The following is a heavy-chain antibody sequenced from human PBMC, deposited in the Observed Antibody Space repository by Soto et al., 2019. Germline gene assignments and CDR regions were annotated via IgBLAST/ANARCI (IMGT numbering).Heavy chain of an antibody. V-gene: IGHV3-23*01. CDR3: AKKKKEATPFWGMDV. Sequence: SXGSLRLSCAASGFTFSSYAMSWVRQAPGKGLEWVSAISGSGGSTYYADSVKGRFTISRDNSKNTLYLQMNSLRAEDTAVYYCAKKKKEATPFWGMDVWGQGTTVTVSS. CDR2: ISGSGGST. D-gene: IGHD3-3*01. CDR1: GFTFSSYA. J-gene: IGHJ6*02.